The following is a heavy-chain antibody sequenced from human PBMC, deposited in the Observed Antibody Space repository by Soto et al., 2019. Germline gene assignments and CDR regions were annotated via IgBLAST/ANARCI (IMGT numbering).Heavy chain of an antibody. CDR3: ARRQVWFGELLHAFDI. CDR1: GYTFTSYW. J-gene: IGHJ3*02. CDR2: IYAGDSET. V-gene: IGHV5-51*03. D-gene: IGHD3-10*01. Sequence: EVQLVQSGAEVKEPGESLKISCKGSGYTFTSYWIGWVRQMPGKGLEWMGIIYAGDSETRYSPSFQGQVTISADKSISTVYLQWSSLKASDTAMYYCARRQVWFGELLHAFDIWGQGTMVTASS.